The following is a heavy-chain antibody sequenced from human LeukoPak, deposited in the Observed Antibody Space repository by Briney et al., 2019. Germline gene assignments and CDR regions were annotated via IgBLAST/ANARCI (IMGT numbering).Heavy chain of an antibody. CDR1: GFSFSSYW. CDR2: INNDGTAT. V-gene: IGHV3-74*01. J-gene: IGHJ4*02. Sequence: PGGSLRLSCAASGFSFSSYWMHWVRQAPGKGLVWVSRINNDGTATVYADSAKGRFTISRDNAKNTLSLQMNSLSAEDTAVYYCERSIDGCHDHWGPGILVTVSS. CDR3: ERSIDGCHDH. D-gene: IGHD5-24*01.